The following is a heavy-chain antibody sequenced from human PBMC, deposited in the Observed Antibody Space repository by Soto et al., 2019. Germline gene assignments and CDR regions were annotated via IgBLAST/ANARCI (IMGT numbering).Heavy chain of an antibody. J-gene: IGHJ6*02. CDR3: ARDDIPGRAVAIYGMDV. V-gene: IGHV3-33*01. D-gene: IGHD6-19*01. CDR1: GFTFSNDG. Sequence: PGGSLRLSCAASGFTFSNDGMHWVRQAPGKGLEWVAVIWYDGSNEYYADSVKGRFTISRDNSKNTLYLQMNSLRAEDTAVYYCARDDIPGRAVAIYGMDVWGQGTTVTVSS. CDR2: IWYDGSNE.